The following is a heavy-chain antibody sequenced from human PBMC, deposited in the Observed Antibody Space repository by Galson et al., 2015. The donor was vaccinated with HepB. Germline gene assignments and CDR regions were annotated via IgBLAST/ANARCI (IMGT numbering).Heavy chain of an antibody. V-gene: IGHV1-69-2*01. CDR1: GYTFTDYY. Sequence: VKVSCKVSGYTFTDYYMHWVQQAPGKGLEWMGLVDPEDGETIYAEKFQGRVTITADTSTDTAYMELSSLRSEDTAVYYCATYVDTAWMLFDIWGQGTMVTVSS. CDR3: ATYVDTAWMLFDI. J-gene: IGHJ3*02. CDR2: VDPEDGET. D-gene: IGHD5-18*01.